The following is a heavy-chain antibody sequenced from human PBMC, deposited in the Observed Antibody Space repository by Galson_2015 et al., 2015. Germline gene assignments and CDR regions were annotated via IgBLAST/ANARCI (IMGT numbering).Heavy chain of an antibody. CDR1: GFTVSSNY. J-gene: IGHJ6*03. Sequence: SLRLSCAASGFTVSSNYMSWVRQAPGKGLEWVSVIYSGGSTYYADSVKGRFTISRDNSKNTLYLQMNSLRAEDTAVYYCARVNGDYYYYYMDVWGKGTTVTVSS. D-gene: IGHD4-17*01. CDR3: ARVNGDYYYYYMDV. CDR2: IYSGGST. V-gene: IGHV3-53*01.